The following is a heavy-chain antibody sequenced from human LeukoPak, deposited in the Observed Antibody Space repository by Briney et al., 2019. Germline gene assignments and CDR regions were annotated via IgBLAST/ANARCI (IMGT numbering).Heavy chain of an antibody. CDR3: ARGGPNSRLHL. CDR2: INLSGST. J-gene: IGHJ5*02. D-gene: IGHD5-18*01. Sequence: PSETLSLTCAVYGGSLSGYYWTWTRQPPGKGREWIGEINLSGSTNYTPSLKSRVTISVATSKYRFSLELSSVTAADAAVYYCARGGPNSRLHLWGQGTLVTVS. V-gene: IGHV4-34*01. CDR1: GGSLSGYY.